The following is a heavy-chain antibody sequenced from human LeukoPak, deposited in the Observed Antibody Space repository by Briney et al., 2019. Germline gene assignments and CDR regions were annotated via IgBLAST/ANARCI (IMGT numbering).Heavy chain of an antibody. CDR2: IYYSGST. CDR3: ATLATGEPFDY. V-gene: IGHV4-59*01. CDR1: GGSISSYY. J-gene: IGHJ4*02. Sequence: SETLSLTCTVSGGSISSYYWSWIRQPPGKGLEWIGYIYYSGSTNYNPSLKSRVTISVDTSKNQFSLKLSSVTAADTAVYYCATLATGEPFDYWGQGTLVTVSS. D-gene: IGHD7-27*01.